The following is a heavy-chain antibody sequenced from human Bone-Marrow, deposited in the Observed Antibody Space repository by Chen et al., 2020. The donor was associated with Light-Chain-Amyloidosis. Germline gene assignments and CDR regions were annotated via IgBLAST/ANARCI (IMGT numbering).Heavy chain of an antibody. D-gene: IGHD3-16*02. J-gene: IGHJ5*02. CDR1: GDSISSSPHF. V-gene: IGHV4-39*01. Sequence: QLQLRGSGPGLVQPSERRAHTCTGSGDSISSSPHFWGWIRQSPGNGLEWIGTVFSTGTTYYNPSLKSRLTISVDTSKNQFSLKLSSVTAADTAVYYCARHPRYLDWFDPWGQGTLVIVSS. CDR3: ARHPRYLDWFDP. CDR2: VFSTGTT.